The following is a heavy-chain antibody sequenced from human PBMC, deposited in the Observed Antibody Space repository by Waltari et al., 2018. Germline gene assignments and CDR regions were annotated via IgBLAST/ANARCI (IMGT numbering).Heavy chain of an antibody. J-gene: IGHJ4*02. V-gene: IGHV3-30*04. CDR3: ARDLPYNWNVYFDY. D-gene: IGHD1-1*01. Sequence: QVQLVESGGGVVQPGRSLRLSGAAAGFPLWSYAMHWVRQAPGKGLEWVAVISYEGSNKYYIDSVKGRFTISRDNSKNTLYLQMNGLRADDTAVYYCARDLPYNWNVYFDYWGQGTLVTVSS. CDR1: GFPLWSYA. CDR2: ISYEGSNK.